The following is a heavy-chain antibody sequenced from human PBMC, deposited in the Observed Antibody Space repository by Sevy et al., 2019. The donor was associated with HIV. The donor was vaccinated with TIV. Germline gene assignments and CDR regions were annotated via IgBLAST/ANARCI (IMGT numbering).Heavy chain of an antibody. V-gene: IGHV3-33*01. CDR1: GFAFSTYG. CDR3: ARGQGDDYNYGLDV. D-gene: IGHD1-26*01. CDR2: IWFDGSEK. J-gene: IGHJ6*02. Sequence: GGSLRLSCAASGFAFSTYGLYWVRQAPGKGLEWVAVIWFDGSEKYYADSVKGRFTISRDNSKNTLYLQMNSLTAADTAVYYCARGQGDDYNYGLDVWGQGTLVTVSS.